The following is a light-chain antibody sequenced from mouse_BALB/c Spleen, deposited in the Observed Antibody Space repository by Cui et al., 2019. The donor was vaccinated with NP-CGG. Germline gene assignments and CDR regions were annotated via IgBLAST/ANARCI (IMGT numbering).Light chain of an antibody. CDR2: GTN. J-gene: IGLJ1*01. CDR1: TRAVTTNNY. V-gene: IGLV1*01. CDR3: ALWYSNHWV. Sequence: QSVVTQESALPTSPGETVTLTCRSSTRAVTTNNYANWVQEKPDHLFTGLIGGTNNRAPGVPARFSGSLIGDKAALTITGAQTEDEAIYFCALWYSNHWVFGGGTKLTVL.